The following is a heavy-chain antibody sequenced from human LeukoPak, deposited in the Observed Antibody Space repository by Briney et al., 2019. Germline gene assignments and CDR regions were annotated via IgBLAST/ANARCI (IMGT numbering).Heavy chain of an antibody. D-gene: IGHD3-16*01. CDR2: IRYDGSNK. J-gene: IGHJ4*02. Sequence: GGSLRLSCAASGFTFSSYGMHWVRQAPGKGLEWVAFIRYDGSNKYYADSVKGRFTISRDNSKNTLYLQMNSLKAEDTAVYYCAKDQVGGMITFGGPDYWGQGTLVTVSS. CDR3: AKDQVGGMITFGGPDY. CDR1: GFTFSSYG. V-gene: IGHV3-30*02.